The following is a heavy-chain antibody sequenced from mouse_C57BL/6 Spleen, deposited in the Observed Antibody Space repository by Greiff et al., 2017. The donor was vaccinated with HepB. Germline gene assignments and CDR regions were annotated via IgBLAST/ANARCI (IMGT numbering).Heavy chain of an antibody. J-gene: IGHJ3*01. V-gene: IGHV1-54*01. CDR3: ARGYYGNYSAWFAY. D-gene: IGHD2-1*01. CDR2: INPGSGGT. Sequence: VQLQESGAELVRPGTSVKVSCKASGYAFTNYLIEWVKQRPGQGLEWIGVINPGSGGTNYNEKFKGKATLTADKSSSTAYMQLSSLTSEDSAVYFCARGYYGNYSAWFAYWGQGTLVTVSA. CDR1: GYAFTNYL.